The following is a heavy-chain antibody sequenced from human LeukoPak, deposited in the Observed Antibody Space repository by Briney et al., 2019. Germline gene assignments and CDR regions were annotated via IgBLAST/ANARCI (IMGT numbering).Heavy chain of an antibody. CDR3: AKKDHCSSTSCYLGYYYMDV. J-gene: IGHJ6*03. Sequence: GGSLRLSCAASGFTFSSYRMIWVRQTPGKGLEWVSSISSSSSTINYADSMRGRFTISRDNAKNSLYLQMNSLRAEDTAVYYCAKKDHCSSTSCYLGYYYMDVWGKGTTVTVSS. D-gene: IGHD2-2*01. V-gene: IGHV3-48*04. CDR2: ISSSSSTI. CDR1: GFTFSSYR.